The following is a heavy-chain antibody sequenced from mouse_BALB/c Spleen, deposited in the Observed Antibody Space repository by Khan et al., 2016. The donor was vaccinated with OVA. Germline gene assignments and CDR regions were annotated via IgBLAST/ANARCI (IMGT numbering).Heavy chain of an antibody. CDR2: INPSNGRT. J-gene: IGHJ2*01. CDR3: ARQITTVVATDYFDY. V-gene: IGHV1S81*02. CDR1: GYTFTSYW. D-gene: IGHD1-1*01. Sequence: VQLQQSGAELVKPGASVKLSCKASGYTFTSYWMHWVKQRPGQGLEWIGEINPSNGRTNYNEKFKSKATLTVDKSSSTAYMQLSSLTSEASAVYYCARQITTVVATDYFDYWGQGTTLTVSS.